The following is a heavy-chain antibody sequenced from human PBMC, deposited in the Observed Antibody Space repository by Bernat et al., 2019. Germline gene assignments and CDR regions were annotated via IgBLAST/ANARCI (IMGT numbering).Heavy chain of an antibody. D-gene: IGHD2-2*01. Sequence: EVQLVESGGGLVQPGGSLRLSCAASGFTFSSYSMNWVRQAPGKGLEWVSYISSSSSTIYYADSVKGRFTISRDNAKNSLYLQMNSLRAEDTAVYYCARDFAGGKPYQPLCPYSFDYWGQGTLVTVSS. CDR3: ARDFAGGKPYQPLCPYSFDY. CDR2: ISSSSSTI. V-gene: IGHV3-48*01. CDR1: GFTFSSYS. J-gene: IGHJ4*02.